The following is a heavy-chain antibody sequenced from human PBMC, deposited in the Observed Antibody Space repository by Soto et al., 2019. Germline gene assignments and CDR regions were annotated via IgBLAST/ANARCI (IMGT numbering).Heavy chain of an antibody. D-gene: IGHD3-10*01. V-gene: IGHV3-9*01. Sequence: PGGCLRLSCAASGFTFGDYAMHWVRQVPGKGLEWVSGFKWNSGDVGYADSVKGRFTISRDNARNSLYLQMNSLRPEDTAVYYCAKDRSSGSPYYGMDFWGQGTMVTVFS. CDR3: AKDRSSGSPYYGMDF. CDR2: FKWNSGDV. J-gene: IGHJ6*02. CDR1: GFTFGDYA.